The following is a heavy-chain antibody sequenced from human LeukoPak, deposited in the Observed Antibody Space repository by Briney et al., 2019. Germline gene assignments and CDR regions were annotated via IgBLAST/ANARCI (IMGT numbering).Heavy chain of an antibody. Sequence: SETLSLTCTVSGGSISSSSYYWGWIRQPPGKGLEWIGEINHSVSTNYNPSLKSRVTISVDTSKNQFSLKLSSVTAADTAVYYCARLDYGGHYFDYWGQGTLVTVSS. D-gene: IGHD4-17*01. V-gene: IGHV4-39*01. CDR3: ARLDYGGHYFDY. J-gene: IGHJ4*02. CDR2: INHSVST. CDR1: GGSISSSSYY.